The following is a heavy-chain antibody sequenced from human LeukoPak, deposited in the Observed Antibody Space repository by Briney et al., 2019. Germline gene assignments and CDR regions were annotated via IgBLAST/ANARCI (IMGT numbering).Heavy chain of an antibody. Sequence: SVKVSCKASGGTFSSYAISWVRQAPGQGLEWMGGIIPIFGTANYAQKFQGRVTITADESTSTAYMELSSLRSEDTAVYYCASTLGRYNWFDPWGQGTLVTVSS. D-gene: IGHD2-15*01. J-gene: IGHJ5*02. CDR1: GGTFSSYA. V-gene: IGHV1-69*13. CDR2: IIPIFGTA. CDR3: ASTLGRYNWFDP.